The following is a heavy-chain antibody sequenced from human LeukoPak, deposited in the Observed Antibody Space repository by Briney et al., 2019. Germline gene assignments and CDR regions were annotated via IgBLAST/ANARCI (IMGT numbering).Heavy chain of an antibody. Sequence: PSETLSLTCTVSGGSISSSSYYWGWLRQPPGTGLEWIGSIYYSGSTYYNPSLKSRVTISVDTSKNQFSLKLSSVTAADTAVYYCARRLVQYYYDSSGYYTTPYYFDYWGQGTLVTVSS. J-gene: IGHJ4*02. CDR1: GGSISSSSYY. CDR3: ARRLVQYYYDSSGYYTTPYYFDY. V-gene: IGHV4-39*01. CDR2: IYYSGST. D-gene: IGHD3-22*01.